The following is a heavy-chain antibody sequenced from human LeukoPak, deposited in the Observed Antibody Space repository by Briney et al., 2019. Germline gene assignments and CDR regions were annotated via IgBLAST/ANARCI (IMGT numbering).Heavy chain of an antibody. D-gene: IGHD3-22*01. V-gene: IGHV3-9*01. CDR2: ISWNSVSI. CDR1: GFTFDDYA. J-gene: IGHJ4*02. CDR3: AKVGDSSGYYYYFDY. Sequence: PGRSLRLSCAASGFTFDDYAMHWVRQAPGKGLEWVSGISWNSVSIGYADSVKGRFTISRDNAKNSLYLQMNSLRAEDTAFYYCAKVGDSSGYYYYFDYGGQGTLVTVS.